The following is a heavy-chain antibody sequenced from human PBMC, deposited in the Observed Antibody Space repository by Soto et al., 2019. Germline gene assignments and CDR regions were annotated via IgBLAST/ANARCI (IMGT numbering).Heavy chain of an antibody. Sequence: GASVKVSCKASGYTFTGYYMHWVRQAPGQGLEWMGWINPNSGGTNYAQKFQGRVTMTRDTSISTAYMELSRLRSDDTAVYYCAREMITGTTGPYYYYGMDVWGQGTTVTVSS. CDR1: GYTFTGYY. CDR3: AREMITGTTGPYYYYGMDV. J-gene: IGHJ6*02. D-gene: IGHD1-20*01. CDR2: INPNSGGT. V-gene: IGHV1-2*02.